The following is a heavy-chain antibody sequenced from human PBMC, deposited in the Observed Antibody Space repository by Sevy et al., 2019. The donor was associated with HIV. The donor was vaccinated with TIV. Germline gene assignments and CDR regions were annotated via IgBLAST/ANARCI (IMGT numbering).Heavy chain of an antibody. CDR2: ISTGTDHI. CDR1: GFTFSAYS. D-gene: IGHD3-10*01. Sequence: GGSLRLSCTASGFTFSAYSMNWVRQAPGKGLEWLSYISTGTDHIYYADSAKGRFTISRADAKKSVYLEMKSLRDQDTALYYCVRRGVDAYNVYFDLWGQGTLVTVSS. J-gene: IGHJ4*02. CDR3: VRRGVDAYNVYFDL. V-gene: IGHV3-21*05.